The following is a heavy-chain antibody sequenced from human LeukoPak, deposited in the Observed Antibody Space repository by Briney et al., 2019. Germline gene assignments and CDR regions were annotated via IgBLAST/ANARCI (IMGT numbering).Heavy chain of an antibody. V-gene: IGHV3-23*01. CDR3: AKDPRGYSGYGFYYFDY. D-gene: IGHD5-12*01. CDR2: IGGSGDRT. J-gene: IGHJ4*02. CDR1: GFTFSSYA. Sequence: GGSLRLSCAASGFTFSSYAMSWVRQAPGKGLEGVSGIGGSGDRTYHADSVKGRFTISRDNAKNTLYLQMHSLRAEDTAVYYCAKDPRGYSGYGFYYFDYWGQGTLVTVSS.